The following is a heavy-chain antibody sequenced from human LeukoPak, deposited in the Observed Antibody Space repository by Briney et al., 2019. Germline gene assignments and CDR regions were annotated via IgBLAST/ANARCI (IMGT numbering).Heavy chain of an antibody. CDR2: ISYDGSSK. J-gene: IGHJ4*02. Sequence: QPGGSLRLSCAASGFTFNIYPMHWVRQAPGKGLEWVAVISYDGSSKDYADSVKGRFTISRDNSKKTLYLQMNSLRAEDTAVYYCASESPVYGPAYWGLGTLVTVSS. V-gene: IGHV3-30-3*01. CDR3: ASESPVYGPAY. CDR1: GFTFNIYP. D-gene: IGHD2/OR15-2a*01.